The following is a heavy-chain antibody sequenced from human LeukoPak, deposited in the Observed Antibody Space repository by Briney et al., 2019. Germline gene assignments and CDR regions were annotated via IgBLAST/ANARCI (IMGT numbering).Heavy chain of an antibody. J-gene: IGHJ4*02. D-gene: IGHD2-15*01. V-gene: IGHV1-69*13. Sequence: GASVKVSCKASGGTFSSYAISWVRQAPGQGLEWMGGIIPIFGTANYAQKFQGRVTITADESTSTAYMELSSLRSEDTAVYYCAVRYCSGGSCYPGHDYWGQGTLVTVSS. CDR3: AVRYCSGGSCYPGHDY. CDR1: GGTFSSYA. CDR2: IIPIFGTA.